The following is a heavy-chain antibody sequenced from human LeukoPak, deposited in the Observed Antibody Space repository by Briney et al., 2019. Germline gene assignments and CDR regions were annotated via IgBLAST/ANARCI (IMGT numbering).Heavy chain of an antibody. CDR2: ISSSSSTI. Sequence: GGSLRLSCAASGFTFSSYSMNWVRQAPGKGLEWVSYISSSSSTIYYADSVKGRFTISRDNAKNSLYLQMNSLRAEDTAVYYCARYPTRYSSGPRRGREVGYWGQGTLVTVSS. J-gene: IGHJ4*02. CDR3: ARYPTRYSSGPRRGREVGY. V-gene: IGHV3-48*01. D-gene: IGHD6-19*01. CDR1: GFTFSSYS.